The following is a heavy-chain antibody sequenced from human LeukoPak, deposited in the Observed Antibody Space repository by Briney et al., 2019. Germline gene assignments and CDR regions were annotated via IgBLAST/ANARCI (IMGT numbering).Heavy chain of an antibody. CDR3: ARHRVVLYFDWLLLDAFHI. CDR1: GATVTIYA. Sequence: SSVNLSFKSAGATVTIYAISWVRQAPGQGLGWMGGIITIFGGANYAQTFQVRVTIAAAESTSTAYMELSSLRSEDTAVYYSARHRVVLYFDWLLLDAFHIWGQGTMVTVSS. V-gene: IGHV1-69*01. CDR2: IITIFGGA. J-gene: IGHJ3*02. D-gene: IGHD3-9*01.